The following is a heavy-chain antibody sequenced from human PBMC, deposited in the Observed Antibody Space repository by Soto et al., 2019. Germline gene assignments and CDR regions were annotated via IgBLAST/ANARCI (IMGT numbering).Heavy chain of an antibody. J-gene: IGHJ4*01. D-gene: IGHD2-15*01. CDR2: VSFNGNTK. V-gene: IGHV3-30*18. CDR3: AKTAGGYFAFYSDY. CDR1: GFTFGHFA. Sequence: QVNLVQSGGGVVQPGRSLRLACAASGFTFGHFAMHWVRQAPGKGLEWVALVSFNGNTKFYADSVKGRFIISRDNSKNTLFLQLDSLTTDDTAVYYCAKTAGGYFAFYSDYWGQGALVTVSS.